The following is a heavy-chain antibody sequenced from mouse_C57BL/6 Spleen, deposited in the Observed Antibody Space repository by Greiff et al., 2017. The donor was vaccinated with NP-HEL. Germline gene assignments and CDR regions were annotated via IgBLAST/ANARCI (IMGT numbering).Heavy chain of an antibody. CDR3: ARSGGNYDGRGYYAMDY. Sequence: QVQLQQSGAELVKPGASVKISCKASGYAFSSYWMNWVKQRPGKGLEWIGQIYPGDGDTNYNGKFKGKATLTADKSSSTAYMQLSSLTSEDSAVYFCARSGGNYDGRGYYAMDYWGQGTSVTVSS. CDR2: IYPGDGDT. V-gene: IGHV1-80*01. D-gene: IGHD2-4*01. CDR1: GYAFSSYW. J-gene: IGHJ4*01.